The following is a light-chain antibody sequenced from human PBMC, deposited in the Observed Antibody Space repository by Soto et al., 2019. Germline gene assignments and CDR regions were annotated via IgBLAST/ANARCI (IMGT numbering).Light chain of an antibody. J-gene: IGKJ5*01. V-gene: IGKV3D-20*02. Sequence: EIVMTQSPATLFVSPGERATLSCSASQSVSSSYLAWYQQKPGQAPRLLIYDAYNRATGITARFSGSGSGTDFTLTISSLEPEDFAVYYCQPRSNSPITFGQGTRLDIK. CDR3: QPRSNSPIT. CDR2: DAY. CDR1: QSVSSSY.